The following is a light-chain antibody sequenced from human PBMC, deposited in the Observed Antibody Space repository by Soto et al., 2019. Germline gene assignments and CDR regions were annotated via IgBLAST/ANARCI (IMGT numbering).Light chain of an antibody. Sequence: DIHMTQSPSSLSASVGDTVTITCRASQNIDMYLNWYQQQPGKAPRLLISGASNLQSGVPSRFSGSGSVTDFTLTINSLQSEDFASYFCQHTFNSPPWTFGQGTKVDVK. CDR2: GAS. V-gene: IGKV1-39*01. CDR3: QHTFNSPPWT. J-gene: IGKJ1*01. CDR1: QNIDMY.